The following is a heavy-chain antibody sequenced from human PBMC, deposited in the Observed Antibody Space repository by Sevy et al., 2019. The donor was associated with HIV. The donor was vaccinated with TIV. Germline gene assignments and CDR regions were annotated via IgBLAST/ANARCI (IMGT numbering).Heavy chain of an antibody. Sequence: GGSLRLSCAASGVTFSSYVIHWVRQAPGKGLEWVADISYDGSKKNHAESMKGRFTISRDNSKNTLYLEMSSLRPEDTAVYYCAHSSGLYGYYYGMDVWGQGTTVTVSS. J-gene: IGHJ6*02. CDR1: GVTFSSYV. V-gene: IGHV3-30*03. D-gene: IGHD1-26*01. CDR2: ISYDGSKK. CDR3: AHSSGLYGYYYGMDV.